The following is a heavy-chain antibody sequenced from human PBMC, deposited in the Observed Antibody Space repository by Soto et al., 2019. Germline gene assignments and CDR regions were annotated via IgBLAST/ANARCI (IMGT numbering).Heavy chain of an antibody. D-gene: IGHD5-12*01. CDR1: GFSFSSYA. V-gene: IGHV3-23*01. CDR2: ISARGGSS. J-gene: IGHJ4*02. CDR3: AKGSIEYSASVDN. Sequence: EVQLLESGGGLVQPGGSLRLSCVASGFSFSSYAMVWVCQAPGKGLEWVSVISARGGSSYFADTVKGRFTISRDNSKNLLFLEMNSLRAEDTAIYFCAKGSIEYSASVDNWGQGALVLVSS.